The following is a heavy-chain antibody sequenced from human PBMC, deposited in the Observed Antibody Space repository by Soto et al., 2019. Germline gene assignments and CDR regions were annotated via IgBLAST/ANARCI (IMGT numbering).Heavy chain of an antibody. CDR1: GFSFSGYA. Sequence: GGSLRLSCAASGFSFSGYAMAWVRQAPGKGLEWVSGIRDDGINKYYADSVEGRFTISRDNSKNTLYLQMNSLRAEDTAVYYCARELGAVLVPAAMSQYYYYGMDVWGQGTTVTVSS. CDR3: ARELGAVLVPAAMSQYYYYGMDV. J-gene: IGHJ6*02. CDR2: IRDDGINK. D-gene: IGHD2-2*01. V-gene: IGHV3-33*08.